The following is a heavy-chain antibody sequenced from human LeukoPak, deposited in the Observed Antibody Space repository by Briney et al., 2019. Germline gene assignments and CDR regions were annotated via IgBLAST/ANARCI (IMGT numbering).Heavy chain of an antibody. CDR3: ARDQYYYDSSGYYYSGWFDP. V-gene: IGHV3-7*01. D-gene: IGHD3-22*01. CDR1: GFTFSSYW. Sequence: GGSLRLSRAASGFTFSSYWMSWVRQAPGKGLEWVANIKQDGSEKYYVDSVKGRFTISRDNAKNSLYLQMNSLRAEDTAVYYCARDQYYYDSSGYYYSGWFDPWGQGTLVTVSS. CDR2: IKQDGSEK. J-gene: IGHJ5*02.